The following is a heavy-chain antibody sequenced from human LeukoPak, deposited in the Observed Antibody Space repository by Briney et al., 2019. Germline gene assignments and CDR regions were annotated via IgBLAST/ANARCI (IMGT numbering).Heavy chain of an antibody. CDR2: IYTSGST. Sequence: PSETLSLTCAVYGGSFSGYYWSWIRQPAGKGLEWIGRIYTSGSTNYNPSLKSRVTISVDKSKNQFSLKLSSVTAADTAVYYCARVHYYYDSSGYYFDAFDIWGQGTMVTVSS. D-gene: IGHD3-22*01. V-gene: IGHV4-59*10. J-gene: IGHJ3*02. CDR3: ARVHYYYDSSGYYFDAFDI. CDR1: GGSFSGYY.